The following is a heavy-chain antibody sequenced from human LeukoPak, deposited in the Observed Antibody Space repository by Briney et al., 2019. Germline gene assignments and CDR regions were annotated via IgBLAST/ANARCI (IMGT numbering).Heavy chain of an antibody. J-gene: IGHJ4*02. CDR1: GYTFTTYG. V-gene: IGHV1-18*01. D-gene: IGHD2-2*01. Sequence: ASVKVSCKASGYTFTTYGISWVRQAPGQGLEWMGWISAYNGNTNYAQKLQGRVTMTTDTSTSTAYMELRSLRSDDTAVYYCASLSLGYCSSTSCYGFDYWGQGTLVTVSS. CDR3: ASLSLGYCSSTSCYGFDY. CDR2: ISAYNGNT.